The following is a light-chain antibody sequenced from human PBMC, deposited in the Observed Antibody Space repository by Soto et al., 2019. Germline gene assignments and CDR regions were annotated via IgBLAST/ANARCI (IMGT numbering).Light chain of an antibody. Sequence: EIVLTQSPATLSLFPGERATLSCRASQSFRSYLAWYQQKPGQAPRLLIYDASNRATGIPARFSGSGSGTDFTLTISRLEPEDFAVYYCQQRSNWPGTFGQGTKVDI. CDR3: QQRSNWPGT. CDR2: DAS. V-gene: IGKV3-11*01. J-gene: IGKJ1*01. CDR1: QSFRSY.